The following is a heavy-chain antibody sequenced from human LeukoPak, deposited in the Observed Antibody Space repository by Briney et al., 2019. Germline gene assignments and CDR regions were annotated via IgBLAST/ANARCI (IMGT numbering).Heavy chain of an antibody. D-gene: IGHD3-22*01. CDR2: ISAYNGDI. Sequence: ASVKVSCKASGYTFTSYGITWVRQAPGQGLEWMGWISAYNGDIKYAQNLQGRVTMTTDTSTSTAYMELRSLRSEDTAVYYCARRGDYYDSSGYYYVYNYWGQGTLVTVSS. V-gene: IGHV1-18*01. CDR3: ARRGDYYDSSGYYYVYNY. J-gene: IGHJ4*02. CDR1: GYTFTSYG.